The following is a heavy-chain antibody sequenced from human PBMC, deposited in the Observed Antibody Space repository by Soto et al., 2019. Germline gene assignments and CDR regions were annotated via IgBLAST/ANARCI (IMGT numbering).Heavy chain of an antibody. D-gene: IGHD6-13*01. CDR1: GFTFSSHY. J-gene: IGHJ4*02. CDR3: ARAPAGIYTMYYFDY. CDR2: IYSGGST. V-gene: IGHV3-66*01. Sequence: EVQLVESGGGLVKPGGSLRLSCAASGFTFSSHYMSWVRQAPGKGLEWVSVIYSGGSTYYADSVKGRFTISRDNSKNTLYLQMNSLRAEDTAVYYCARAPAGIYTMYYFDYWGQGTLVTVSS.